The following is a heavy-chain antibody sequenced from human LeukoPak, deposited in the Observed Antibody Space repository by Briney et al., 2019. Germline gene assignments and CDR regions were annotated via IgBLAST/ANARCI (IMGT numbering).Heavy chain of an antibody. CDR1: GFTFSNYD. CDR2: ISTGGSTI. D-gene: IGHD4-17*01. Sequence: GGPLRLSCAASGFTFSNYDMNWVRQAPGKGLEWVSYISTGGSTIYYADSVKGRFTISRDNAKNSLYLQMNSLRAEDTAVYYCARESYGENYYYYGLDVWGQGTTVTVSS. J-gene: IGHJ6*02. V-gene: IGHV3-48*03. CDR3: ARESYGENYYYYGLDV.